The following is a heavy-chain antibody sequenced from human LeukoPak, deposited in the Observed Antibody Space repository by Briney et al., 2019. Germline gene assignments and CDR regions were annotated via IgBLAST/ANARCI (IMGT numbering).Heavy chain of an antibody. V-gene: IGHV1-69*13. D-gene: IGHD1-26*01. Sequence: ASVKVSCKASGGTFSSYAISWVRQAPGQGLEWMGGIIPIFGTANYAQKFQGRVTITADESTSTAYMELSSLRSEDTAVYYCARPRHVYSGSYYGALGYWGQGTLVTVSS. J-gene: IGHJ4*02. CDR2: IIPIFGTA. CDR1: GGTFSSYA. CDR3: ARPRHVYSGSYYGALGY.